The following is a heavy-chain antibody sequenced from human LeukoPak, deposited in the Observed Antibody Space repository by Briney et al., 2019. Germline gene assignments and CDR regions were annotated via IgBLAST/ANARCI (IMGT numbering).Heavy chain of an antibody. CDR2: IYYSGST. Sequence: PSETLSLTCTVSGGSISSYYWSWIRQPPGKGLEWIGYIYYSGSTNYNPSLKSRVTISVDTSKNQFSLKLSSVTAADTAVYYCARGGGYCSGGGCYFYYGMDVWGQGTTVTVSS. J-gene: IGHJ6*02. V-gene: IGHV4-59*08. CDR3: ARGGGYCSGGGCYFYYGMDV. D-gene: IGHD2-15*01. CDR1: GGSISSYY.